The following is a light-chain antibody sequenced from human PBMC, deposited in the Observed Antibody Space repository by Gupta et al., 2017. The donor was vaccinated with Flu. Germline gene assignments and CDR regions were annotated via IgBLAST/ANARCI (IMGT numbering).Light chain of an antibody. Sequence: TATLTCTGNNNNGGQQGATWLQQHQGHPPKRLSYSNNNRPSGISERFSASRSGDTASLTITGLQPEDEADYYCSSWDTSLNTYVFGTGTKVSVL. CDR3: SSWDTSLNTYV. CDR1: NNNGGQQG. V-gene: IGLV10-54*04. J-gene: IGLJ1*01. CDR2: SNN.